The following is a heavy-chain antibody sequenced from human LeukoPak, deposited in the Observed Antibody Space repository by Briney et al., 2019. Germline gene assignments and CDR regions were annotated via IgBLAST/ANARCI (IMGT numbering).Heavy chain of an antibody. CDR2: IWYDGSNK. V-gene: IGHV3-33*08. CDR1: GFMFRSYG. Sequence: GRSLRLSCAASGFMFRSYGMHWVRQAPGKGLEWVAVIWYDGSNKYYTDSVKGRFTISRDNSNNTLYLQMNSLRVEDTAVYYCARGHVRGYSYGFGYWGEGSLVTVSS. D-gene: IGHD5-18*01. J-gene: IGHJ4*02. CDR3: ARGHVRGYSYGFGY.